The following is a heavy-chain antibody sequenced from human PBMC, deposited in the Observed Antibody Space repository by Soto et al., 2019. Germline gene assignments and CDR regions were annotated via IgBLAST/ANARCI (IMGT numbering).Heavy chain of an antibody. CDR3: ARGSSIAGLYYGMDV. V-gene: IGHV4-31*02. CDR2: NYYSGIT. D-gene: IGHD6-6*01. J-gene: IGHJ6*02. Sequence: WTWIRQHPGKGLEWIGYNYYSGITYYNPSLKSRVTFSLDTSKNQFSLKLSSVTAADTAVYYCARGSSIAGLYYGMDVWGQGTTVTVSS.